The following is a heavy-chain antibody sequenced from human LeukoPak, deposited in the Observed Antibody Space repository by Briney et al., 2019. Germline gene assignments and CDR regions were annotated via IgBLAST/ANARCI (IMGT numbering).Heavy chain of an antibody. CDR1: GGSLSGYY. Sequence: SETLSLTCAVYGGSLSGYYWSWIRQPPGKGLEWIGEINHSGSTNYNPSLKSRVTISVDTSKNQFSLKLSSVTAADTAVYYCARGYQLPYNWFDPWGQGTLVTVSS. D-gene: IGHD2-2*01. V-gene: IGHV4-34*01. CDR2: INHSGST. CDR3: ARGYQLPYNWFDP. J-gene: IGHJ5*02.